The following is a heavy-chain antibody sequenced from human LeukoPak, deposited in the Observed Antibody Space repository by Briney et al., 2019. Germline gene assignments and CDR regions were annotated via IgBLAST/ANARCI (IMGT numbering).Heavy chain of an antibody. CDR2: IYYSGST. CDR1: GGSISSSSYY. V-gene: IGHV4-39*01. J-gene: IGHJ6*02. Sequence: SETLSLTCTVSGGSISSSSYYWGWIRQPPGKGLEWIGSIYYSGSTYYNPSLKSRVTISVDTSKNQFSLKLSPVAAADTAVYYCARGATYYYDSSGLDYYYGMDVWGQGTTVTVSS. CDR3: ARGATYYYDSSGLDYYYGMDV. D-gene: IGHD3-22*01.